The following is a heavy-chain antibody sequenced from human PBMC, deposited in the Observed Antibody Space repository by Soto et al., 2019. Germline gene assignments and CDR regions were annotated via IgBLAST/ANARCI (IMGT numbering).Heavy chain of an antibody. Sequence: LRLSCAASGFTFSNAWMSWVRQAPGKGLEWVGRIKSKTDGGTTDYAAPVKGRFTISRDDSKNTLYLQMNSLKTEDTAVYYCTTDRAVYSGSYFSAYYFDYWRQGTLVTVSS. CDR1: GFTFSNAW. J-gene: IGHJ4*02. CDR2: IKSKTDGGTT. CDR3: TTDRAVYSGSYFSAYYFDY. D-gene: IGHD1-26*01. V-gene: IGHV3-15*01.